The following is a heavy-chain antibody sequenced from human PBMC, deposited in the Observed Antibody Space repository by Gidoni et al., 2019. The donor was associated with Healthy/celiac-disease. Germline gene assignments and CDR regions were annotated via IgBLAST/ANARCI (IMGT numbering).Heavy chain of an antibody. J-gene: IGHJ4*02. CDR2: ISSNGGNI. D-gene: IGHD1-26*01. CDR3: VKDQWVDH. Sequence: EVQLVESGGDLVQPGGSLGLPVTVSGFPISSYFMYWVRQAPGKGLQYVSGISSNGGNIYYANSVKGRFTISRDNSKNTLYLQMSSLRNEDTAVYYCVKDQWVDHWGQGTLVTVSS. CDR1: GFPISSYF. V-gene: IGHV3-64D*06.